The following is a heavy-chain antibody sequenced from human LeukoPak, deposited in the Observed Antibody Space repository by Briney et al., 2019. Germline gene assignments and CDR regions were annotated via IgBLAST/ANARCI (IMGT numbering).Heavy chain of an antibody. Sequence: ASVKVSCKASGYTFNTYGTSWVRQAPGQGPEWMGWISTYSGNPHYAQELQGRVTLTKDKSTRTAYMELRRLRSDDPAVYYCARDGRGHWDTRIWYLGNWFDPWGKGTLVTVAS. V-gene: IGHV1-18*01. CDR2: ISTYSGNP. CDR3: ARDGRGHWDTRIWYLGNWFDP. D-gene: IGHD6-13*01. J-gene: IGHJ5*02. CDR1: GYTFNTYG.